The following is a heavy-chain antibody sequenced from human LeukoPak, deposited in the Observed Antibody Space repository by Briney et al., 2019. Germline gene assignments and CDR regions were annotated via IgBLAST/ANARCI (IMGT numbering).Heavy chain of an antibody. V-gene: IGHV3-15*01. Sequence: PGGSLRLSCAASGFTFGNAWMTWVRQAPGKGLEWVGRIKSKTDGGTTDYAAPVKGRFTISRDDSKNTLSLQMSSLKTEDTAVYYCTTDFYGGNLDYWGQGTLVTVSS. D-gene: IGHD4-23*01. CDR1: GFTFGNAW. J-gene: IGHJ4*02. CDR3: TTDFYGGNLDY. CDR2: IKSKTDGGTT.